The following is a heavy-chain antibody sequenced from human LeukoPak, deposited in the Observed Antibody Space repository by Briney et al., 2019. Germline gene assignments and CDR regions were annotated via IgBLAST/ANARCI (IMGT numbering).Heavy chain of an antibody. CDR2: IWFDGSNI. CDR1: EFTFTTYG. Sequence: GRSLTLSCAASEFTFTTYGMHWVRQAPGKGLEWVTSIWFDGSNIHYADSVKGRVIISRDNSKSALYLQMNSLRAEDTAIYYCARDSLPMAVTGPFDHWGQGALVTVSS. V-gene: IGHV3-33*01. J-gene: IGHJ4*02. CDR3: ARDSLPMAVTGPFDH. D-gene: IGHD6-19*01.